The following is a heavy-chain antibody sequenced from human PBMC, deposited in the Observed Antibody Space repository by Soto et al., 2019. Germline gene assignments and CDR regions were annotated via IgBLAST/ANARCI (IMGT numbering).Heavy chain of an antibody. CDR1: GFTFSSYS. J-gene: IGHJ6*02. CDR3: ARSPFGDRHYGMDV. CDR2: ISSSSSTI. V-gene: IGHV3-48*02. D-gene: IGHD3-16*01. Sequence: GGSLRLSCAASGFTFSSYSMNWVRQAPGKGLEWVSYISSSSSTIYYADSVKGRFTISRDNAKNSLYLQMNSLRDEDTAVYYCARSPFGDRHYGMDVWGQGTTVTVSS.